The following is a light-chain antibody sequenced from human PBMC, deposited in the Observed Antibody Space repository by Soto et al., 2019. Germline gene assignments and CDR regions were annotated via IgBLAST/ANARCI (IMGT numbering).Light chain of an antibody. Sequence: DIVMTQSPDSLAVSLGERATINCKSSQSVLSGSSNKNYLARYQRKAGQPPKLLIYWASTRESGVPDRFSGSGSATDFTLTISSLQAEDVAVYYCQQYYSTPLTFGGGTKVDIK. CDR2: WAS. V-gene: IGKV4-1*01. J-gene: IGKJ4*01. CDR3: QQYYSTPLT. CDR1: QSVLSGSSNKNY.